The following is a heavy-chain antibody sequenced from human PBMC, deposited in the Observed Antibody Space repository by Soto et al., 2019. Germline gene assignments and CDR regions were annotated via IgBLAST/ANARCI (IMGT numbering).Heavy chain of an antibody. CDR1: GFTFSSYG. CDR3: AKGDRFLEWYYGMAV. Sequence: QVQLVESGGGVVQPGRSLRLSCAASGFTFSSYGMHWVRQAPGKGLEWVAVISYDGSNKYYADSVKGRFTISRDNSKNTLYLQMNSLRAEDTAVYYCAKGDRFLEWYYGMAVWGQGTTVTVSS. V-gene: IGHV3-30*18. CDR2: ISYDGSNK. D-gene: IGHD3-3*01. J-gene: IGHJ6*02.